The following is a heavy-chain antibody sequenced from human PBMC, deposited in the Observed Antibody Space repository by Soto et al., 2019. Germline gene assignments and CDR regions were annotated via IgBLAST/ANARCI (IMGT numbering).Heavy chain of an antibody. CDR3: ARVAHRYYFDY. CDR1: GGSISIYY. J-gene: IGHJ4*02. V-gene: IGHV4-59*13. CDR2: IYYSGST. Sequence: SETLSLTCTVSGGSISIYYWSWMRQPPGKGLEWIGYIYYSGSTKYNPSLKSRVTISVDTSKNQFSLKLSSVTAADTAVYYCARVAHRYYFDYWGQGTQVTVSS.